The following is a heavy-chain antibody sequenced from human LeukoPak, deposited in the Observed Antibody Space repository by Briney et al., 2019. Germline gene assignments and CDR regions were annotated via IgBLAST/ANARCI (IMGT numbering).Heavy chain of an antibody. V-gene: IGHV1-18*01. CDR2: ISAYNGNT. CDR3: ARERYCSGGNCFVTYYYGMDV. Sequence: ASVKVSCKASGYTFTSYGISWVRQAPGQGLEWMGWISAYNGNTNYAQKLQGRVTMTTDTSTSTAYMELRSLRSDDTAVNYCARERYCSGGNCFVTYYYGMDVWGQGTTVTVSS. CDR1: GYTFTSYG. J-gene: IGHJ6*02. D-gene: IGHD2-15*01.